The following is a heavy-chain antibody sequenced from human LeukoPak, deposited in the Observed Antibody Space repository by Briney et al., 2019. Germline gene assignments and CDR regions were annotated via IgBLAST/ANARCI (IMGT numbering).Heavy chain of an antibody. CDR1: GYTFTSYG. J-gene: IGHJ2*01. Sequence: ASVKVSCMASGYTFTSYGIGWVRQAPGQGLEWMGWNSVHNGNTNYAQKLQGRVTMTTDTSTSTAYKELRSLRSDGTAVYYCARDGYFDLWGRGTLVTVSS. CDR2: NSVHNGNT. CDR3: ARDGYFDL. V-gene: IGHV1-18*01.